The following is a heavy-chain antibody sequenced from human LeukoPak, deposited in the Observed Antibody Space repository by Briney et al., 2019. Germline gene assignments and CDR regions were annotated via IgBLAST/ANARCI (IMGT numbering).Heavy chain of an antibody. Sequence: GGSLRLSCAASGFTFSSYGMHWVRQAPGKGLEWVAVIWYDGSNKYYADSVKGRFTISRDNSKNTLYLQMNSLRAEDTAVYYCARDKGTPVANYFDYWGQGTLATVSS. V-gene: IGHV3-33*01. CDR1: GFTFSSYG. CDR2: IWYDGSNK. CDR3: ARDKGTPVANYFDY. D-gene: IGHD2-15*01. J-gene: IGHJ4*02.